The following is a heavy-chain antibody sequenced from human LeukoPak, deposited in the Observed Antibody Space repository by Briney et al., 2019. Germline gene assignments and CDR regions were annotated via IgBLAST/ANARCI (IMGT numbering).Heavy chain of an antibody. V-gene: IGHV1-18*01. Sequence: ASVKVSCKASGYTFTSYGISWVRQAPGQGLEWMGWISAYNGNKNYAQKLQGRVTMTTDTSTSTAYMELRSLRSDDTAVYYCARDGGMGYYDSSGYYLTEDYFDYWGQGTLVTVSS. J-gene: IGHJ4*02. D-gene: IGHD3-22*01. CDR2: ISAYNGNK. CDR1: GYTFTSYG. CDR3: ARDGGMGYYDSSGYYLTEDYFDY.